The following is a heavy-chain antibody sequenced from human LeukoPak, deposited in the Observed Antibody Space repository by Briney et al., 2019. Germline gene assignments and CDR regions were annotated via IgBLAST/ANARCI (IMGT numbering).Heavy chain of an antibody. CDR2: ISGSGGST. Sequence: GGSLRLSCAASGFTFSSYAMSWVGQAPGKRLEWVSAISGSGGSTYYADSVKGRFTISRDNSKNTLYLQMNSLRAEDTAVYYCAKEHYDYVWGSYRFGSFDYWGQGTLVTVSS. J-gene: IGHJ4*02. CDR3: AKEHYDYVWGSYRFGSFDY. CDR1: GFTFSSYA. D-gene: IGHD3-16*02. V-gene: IGHV3-23*01.